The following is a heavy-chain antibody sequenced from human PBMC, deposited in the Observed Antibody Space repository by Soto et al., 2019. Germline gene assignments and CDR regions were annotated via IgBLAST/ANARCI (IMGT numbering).Heavy chain of an antibody. Sequence: EMQLVESGGGLVQPGGSLRLSCAASGFTLSGHWIHWVRQAPGKGLEWVSRIDMNGRGTSYADSVKGRFTISTDNAKNTVYLQMNSLRAEDTAVYYCATVFDFWGQGTLVTVSS. V-gene: IGHV3-74*01. J-gene: IGHJ4*02. D-gene: IGHD4-17*01. CDR1: GFTLSGHW. CDR3: ATVFDF. CDR2: IDMNGRGT.